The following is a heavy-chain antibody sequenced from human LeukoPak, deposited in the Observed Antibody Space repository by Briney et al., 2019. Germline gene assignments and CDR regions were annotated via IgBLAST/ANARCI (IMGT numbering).Heavy chain of an antibody. Sequence: GGSLRLSCAASGFTLTNYAMSWVRQAPGKGLEWVSTISSGGGSIYYADSVKGRFTISRDNSKNTLYLQMNSLRAEDTAVYYCARDQGYGGLDYWGQGTLVTVSS. V-gene: IGHV3-23*01. CDR1: GFTLTNYA. CDR3: ARDQGYGGLDY. CDR2: ISSGGGSI. J-gene: IGHJ4*02. D-gene: IGHD4-23*01.